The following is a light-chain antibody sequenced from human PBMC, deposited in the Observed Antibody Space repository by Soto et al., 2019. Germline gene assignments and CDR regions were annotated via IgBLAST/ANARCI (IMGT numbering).Light chain of an antibody. J-gene: IGLJ1*01. Sequence: QSALTQPRSVSGSPGQSVTISCTGTSSDVGGYNYVSWYQQLPGTAPKLLIYSNNQRPSGVPDRFSGSKSGTSASLAISGLQSEDEADYYCAAWDDSLNGLYVFGTGTKLTVL. CDR1: SSDVGGYNY. CDR3: AAWDDSLNGLYV. CDR2: SNN. V-gene: IGLV1-44*01.